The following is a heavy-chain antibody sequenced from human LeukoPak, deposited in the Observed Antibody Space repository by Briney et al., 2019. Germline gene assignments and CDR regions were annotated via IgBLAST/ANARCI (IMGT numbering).Heavy chain of an antibody. D-gene: IGHD3-22*01. J-gene: IGHJ6*02. V-gene: IGHV4-34*01. Sequence: PSETLSLTCAVYGGSFSGYYWSWIRQPPGKGLEWIGEINHSGSTNYNPSLKSRVTISVDTSKNQFSLKLSSVTAADTAVYYCARGRTYYYDSSGWYYYYGMDVWGQGTTVTVSS. CDR2: INHSGST. CDR3: ARGRTYYYDSSGWYYYYGMDV. CDR1: GGSFSGYY.